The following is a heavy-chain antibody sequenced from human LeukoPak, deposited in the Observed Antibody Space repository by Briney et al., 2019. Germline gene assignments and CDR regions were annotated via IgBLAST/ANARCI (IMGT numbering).Heavy chain of an antibody. Sequence: PSETLSLTCAVYGGSFSGYYWSWIRQPPGKGLEWIGYIYYSGSTSYNPSLKSRVTISVDTSKNHFSLKLSSVTAADTAVYYCARYSGSYPHDAFDIWGQGTMVTVSS. CDR1: GGSFSGYY. J-gene: IGHJ3*02. CDR3: ARYSGSYPHDAFDI. CDR2: IYYSGST. D-gene: IGHD1-26*01. V-gene: IGHV4-59*01.